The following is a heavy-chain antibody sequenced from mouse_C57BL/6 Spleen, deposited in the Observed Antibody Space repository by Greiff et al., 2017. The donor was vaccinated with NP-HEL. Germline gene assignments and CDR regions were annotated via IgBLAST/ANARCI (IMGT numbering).Heavy chain of an antibody. Sequence: QVQLKQSGAELVKPGASVKLSCKASGYTFTEYTIHWVKQRSGQGLEWIGWFYPGSGSIKYNEKFKDKATLTADKSSSTVYMELSRLTSEDSAVYFCARHEEGAWDDGAWFAYWGQGTLVTVSA. V-gene: IGHV1-62-2*01. D-gene: IGHD4-1*01. J-gene: IGHJ3*01. CDR2: FYPGSGSI. CDR1: GYTFTEYT. CDR3: ARHEEGAWDDGAWFAY.